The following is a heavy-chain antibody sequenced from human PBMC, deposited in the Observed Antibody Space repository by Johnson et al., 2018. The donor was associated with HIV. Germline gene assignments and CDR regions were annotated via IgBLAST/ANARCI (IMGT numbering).Heavy chain of an antibody. D-gene: IGHD5-18*01. CDR2: IRYAGSNK. CDR3: AKEQPARAFDI. Sequence: QVQLVESGGGVVQPGGSLRLSCAASGFTFSSYGMHWVRQAPGKGLEWVAFIRYAGSNKYYADSVKGRFTISRDNSKNTLYLQVNSLRAEDTAVYYCAKEQPARAFDIWGQGTMVTVSS. CDR1: GFTFSSYG. V-gene: IGHV3-30*02. J-gene: IGHJ3*02.